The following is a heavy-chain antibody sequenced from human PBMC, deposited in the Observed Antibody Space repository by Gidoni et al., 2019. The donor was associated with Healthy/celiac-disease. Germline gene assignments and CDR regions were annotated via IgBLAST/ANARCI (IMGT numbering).Heavy chain of an antibody. J-gene: IGHJ4*02. CDR3: AKPRDSSSPARYYFDY. CDR1: GFPFRSYA. D-gene: IGHD6-6*01. CDR2: ISGSGGST. Sequence: EVQLLESGGGLVQPGGSLRLYCAASGFPFRSYAMSWVRQAPVKWLEWASAISGSGGSTYYADSVKGRFTISRDNSKNTLYLQMNSLRAEDTAVYYCAKPRDSSSPARYYFDYWGQGTLVTVSS. V-gene: IGHV3-23*01.